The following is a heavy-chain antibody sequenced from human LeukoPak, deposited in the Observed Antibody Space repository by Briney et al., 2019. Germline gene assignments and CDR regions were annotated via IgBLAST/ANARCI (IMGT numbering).Heavy chain of an antibody. J-gene: IGHJ4*02. CDR1: GYTFTSYD. CDR2: MNPNSGNT. CDR3: ALRSRGYSGYDAFDY. D-gene: IGHD5-12*01. V-gene: IGHV1-8*01. Sequence: ASVKVSCKASGYTFTSYDINWVRQVTGQGLEWMGWMNPNSGNTGYAQKFQGRVTMTRNTSISTAYMELSSLRSEDTAVYYCALRSRGYSGYDAFDYWGQGTLVTVSS.